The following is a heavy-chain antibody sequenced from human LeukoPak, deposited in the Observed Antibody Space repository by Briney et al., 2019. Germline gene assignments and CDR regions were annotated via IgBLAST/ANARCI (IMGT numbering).Heavy chain of an antibody. CDR3: ASLFLCYGCSTSSDSFNI. CDR2: INSDGSST. V-gene: IGHV3-74*01. CDR1: GFTFSRYW. D-gene: IGHD6-6*01. J-gene: IGHJ3*02. Sequence: PGGPLRLSCEASGFTFSRYWMHWVRQAPGKGLVWVSRINSDGSSTTYADSVKGRFTISRDNAKNTLYLQMNSLRAEDTAVYYCASLFLCYGCSTSSDSFNIWGQGTMLTVSS.